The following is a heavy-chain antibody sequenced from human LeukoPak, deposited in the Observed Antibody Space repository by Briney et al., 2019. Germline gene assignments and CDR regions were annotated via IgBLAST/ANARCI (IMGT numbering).Heavy chain of an antibody. CDR2: FDPEDGET. CDR3: ATSGYCTNGVCYPHYGMDV. D-gene: IGHD2-8*01. V-gene: IGHV1-24*01. Sequence: ASVKVSCKVSGYTLTELSMHWVRQAPGKGLEWMGGFDPEDGETIYAQKFQGRVTMTEDTSTDTAYMELGSLRSEDTAVYYCATSGYCTNGVCYPHYGMDVWGQGTTVTVSS. CDR1: GYTLTELS. J-gene: IGHJ6*02.